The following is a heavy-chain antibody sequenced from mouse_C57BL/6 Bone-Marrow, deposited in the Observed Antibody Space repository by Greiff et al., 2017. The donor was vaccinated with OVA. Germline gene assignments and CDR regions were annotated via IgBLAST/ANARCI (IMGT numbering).Heavy chain of an antibody. J-gene: IGHJ4*01. CDR1: GYTFTSYW. D-gene: IGHD2-4*01. Sequence: QVQLQQPGTELVKPGASVKLSCKASGYTFTSYWMHWVKQRPGQGLEWIGNINPSNGGTNYNEKFKSKATLTVDKSSSTAYMQLSSLTSEDSAVYYCARFPYDYDPYYAMDYWGQGTSVTVSS. V-gene: IGHV1-53*01. CDR3: ARFPYDYDPYYAMDY. CDR2: INPSNGGT.